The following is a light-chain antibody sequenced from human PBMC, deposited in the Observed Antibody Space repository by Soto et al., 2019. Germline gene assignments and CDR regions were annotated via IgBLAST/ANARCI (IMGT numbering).Light chain of an antibody. CDR3: QQYNSSPFT. CDR2: DAS. J-gene: IGKJ3*01. Sequence: DIQMTQSPSTLSASVGDRVTITCRASQNIHSWLAWYQQKPGKAPKLLVYDASSLESGVPSRFSGSGSGTEFTPTISSLQPDDFATYYCQQYNSSPFTFGPGTKVDIK. CDR1: QNIHSW. V-gene: IGKV1-5*01.